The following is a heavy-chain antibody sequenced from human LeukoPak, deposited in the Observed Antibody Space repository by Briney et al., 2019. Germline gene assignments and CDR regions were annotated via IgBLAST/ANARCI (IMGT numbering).Heavy chain of an antibody. D-gene: IGHD6-13*01. CDR2: ISGSGGST. J-gene: IGHJ6*03. Sequence: GGSLRLSCAASGFTFSGYAMSWVRRAPGKGLEWDSAISGSGGSTYYADSVKGRFTTSTDNSKNTLYLQMNSLRAEDTAVYYCAKGMGYISSWYGSYYYYYMDVWGKGTTVTVSS. CDR1: GFTFSGYA. V-gene: IGHV3-23*01. CDR3: AKGMGYISSWYGSYYYYYMDV.